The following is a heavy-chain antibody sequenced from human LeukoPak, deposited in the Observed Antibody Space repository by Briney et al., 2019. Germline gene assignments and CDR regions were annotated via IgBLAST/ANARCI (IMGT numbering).Heavy chain of an antibody. V-gene: IGHV3-64*01. J-gene: IGHJ3*02. Sequence: PGGSLRLSCAASGFTFSSYAMHWVRQAPGKGLEYVSAISSNGGSTYYANSVKGRFTISRDNSKNTLYLQMGSLRAEDMAVYYCARGQTTAAIAESDAFDIWGQGTMVTVSS. CDR1: GFTFSSYA. D-gene: IGHD2-2*02. CDR3: ARGQTTAAIAESDAFDI. CDR2: ISSNGGST.